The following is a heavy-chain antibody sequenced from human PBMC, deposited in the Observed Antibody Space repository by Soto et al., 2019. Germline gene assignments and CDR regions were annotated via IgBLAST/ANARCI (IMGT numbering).Heavy chain of an antibody. Sequence: SETLSLTCSVSSGSISSYYWSWIRQPPGKELEWIGFIFYSGNTNYNPSLKSRVTMSVDTSKNQFSLKLSSVTTADTAVYYCARQGYCSNGVCFGWFDPWGQGTLVTVSS. V-gene: IGHV4-59*01. CDR3: ARQGYCSNGVCFGWFDP. D-gene: IGHD2-8*01. J-gene: IGHJ5*02. CDR2: IFYSGNT. CDR1: SGSISSYY.